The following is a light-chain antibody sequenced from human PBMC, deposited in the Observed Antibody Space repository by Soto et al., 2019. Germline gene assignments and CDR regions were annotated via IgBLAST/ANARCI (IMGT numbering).Light chain of an antibody. CDR1: QTISTW. CDR3: QQCYMGWT. Sequence: DIQMTQSPSTLSASVGDRVTITCRASQTISTWLAWYQHKPGKAPNLLIYKASTLKSGVPSRFSGSGSGTEFTLTISSLQPEDFGTYYCQQCYMGWTFGQGTKVDIK. J-gene: IGKJ1*01. CDR2: KAS. V-gene: IGKV1-5*03.